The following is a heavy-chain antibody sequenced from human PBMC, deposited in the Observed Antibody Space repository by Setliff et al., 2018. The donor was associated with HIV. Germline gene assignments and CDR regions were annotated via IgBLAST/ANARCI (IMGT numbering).Heavy chain of an antibody. CDR2: INPSGGST. Sequence: ASVKVSCKASGYTFTSYYLHWVRQAPGQGLEWMGIINPSGGSTTYAQKFQGRVTMTRDTSASTVYMELSSPRSEDTAVYYCAREARYQDRYYYYMDVWGKGTTVTV. V-gene: IGHV1-46*03. D-gene: IGHD1-20*01. J-gene: IGHJ6*03. CDR3: AREARYQDRYYYYMDV. CDR1: GYTFTSYY.